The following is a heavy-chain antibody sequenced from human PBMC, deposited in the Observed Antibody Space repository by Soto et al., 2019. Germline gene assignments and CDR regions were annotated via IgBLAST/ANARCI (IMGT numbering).Heavy chain of an antibody. Sequence: GGSLRLSCAASGFTVSSNYMSWVRQAPGKGLEWVSVIYSGGSTYYADSVKGRFTISRDNSKNTLYLQMNSLRAEDTAVYYCARDGPSGEEYSGYERNFDYWGQGTLVTVSS. V-gene: IGHV3-66*01. J-gene: IGHJ4*02. D-gene: IGHD5-12*01. CDR2: IYSGGST. CDR1: GFTVSSNY. CDR3: ARDGPSGEEYSGYERNFDY.